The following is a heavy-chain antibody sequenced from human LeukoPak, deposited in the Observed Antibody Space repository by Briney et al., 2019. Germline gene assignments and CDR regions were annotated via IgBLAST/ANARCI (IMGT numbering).Heavy chain of an antibody. CDR2: IYYSGST. CDR1: GGSISSSSYY. D-gene: IGHD6-19*01. Sequence: SETLSLTCTVSGGSISSSSYYWGWIRQPPGKRLEWIGSIYYSGSTYYNPSLKSRVTISVDTSKNQFSLKLSSLTAADTAVYYCARSVQWISLAGTVDYFDYWGQGTLVTVSS. J-gene: IGHJ4*02. CDR3: ARSVQWISLAGTVDYFDY. V-gene: IGHV4-39*01.